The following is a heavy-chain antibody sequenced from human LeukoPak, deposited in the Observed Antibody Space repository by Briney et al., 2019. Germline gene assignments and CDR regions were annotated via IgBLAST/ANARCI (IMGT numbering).Heavy chain of an antibody. CDR2: VSHSGST. CDR3: ARERIERYTYASSDFDY. D-gene: IGHD5-18*01. Sequence: PSETLSLTCTVSGYSISSDYYWGWIRQPPGKGLEWIASVSHSGSTYYNPSLKSRVTISVDTSKNQFSLKVTSVTAADTALYYCARERIERYTYASSDFDYWGRGTLVTVSS. CDR1: GYSISSDYY. V-gene: IGHV4-38-2*02. J-gene: IGHJ4*02.